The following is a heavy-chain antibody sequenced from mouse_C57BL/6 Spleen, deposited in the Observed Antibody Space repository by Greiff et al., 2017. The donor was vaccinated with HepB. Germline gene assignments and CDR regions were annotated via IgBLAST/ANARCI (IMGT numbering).Heavy chain of an antibody. CDR1: GYTFTSYW. J-gene: IGHJ2*01. CDR3: ARSGYYGSSPTFDY. CDR2: IHPNSGST. V-gene: IGHV1-64*01. Sequence: QVQLQQPGAELVKPGASVKLSCKASGYTFTSYWMHWVKQRPGQGLEWIGMIHPNSGSTNYNEKFKSKATLTVDKSSSTAYMQLSSLTSEDSAVYYCARSGYYGSSPTFDYWGQGTTLTVSS. D-gene: IGHD1-1*01.